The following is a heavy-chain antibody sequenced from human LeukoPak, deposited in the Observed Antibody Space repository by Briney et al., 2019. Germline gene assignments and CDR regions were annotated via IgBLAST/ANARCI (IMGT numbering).Heavy chain of an antibody. D-gene: IGHD4-11*01. CDR1: GYTFTTYY. CDR3: ARGYSKGGYKD. V-gene: IGHV1-46*01. CDR2: INPSGGST. J-gene: IGHJ4*02. Sequence: ASVKVSCKASGYTFTTYYMHWVRQAPGQGLEWMGIINPSGGSTSYTQKFQGRVPMTRDTSTSTVYMELSSLRSEDTAVYSCARGYSKGGYKDWGQGTLVTVSS.